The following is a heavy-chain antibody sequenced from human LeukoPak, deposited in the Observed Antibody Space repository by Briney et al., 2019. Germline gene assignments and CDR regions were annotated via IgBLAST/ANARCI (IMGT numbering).Heavy chain of an antibody. CDR3: ARDGEGFDY. J-gene: IGHJ4*02. CDR2: INHSGST. Sequence: PSETLSLTCAVYGGSFSGYYWSWIRQPPGKGLEWIGEINHSGSTNYNPSLKSRVTISVDRSKNQFSLKLSSVTAADTAVYYCARDGEGFDYWGQGTLVTVSS. CDR1: GGSFSGYY. V-gene: IGHV4-34*01. D-gene: IGHD2-21*01.